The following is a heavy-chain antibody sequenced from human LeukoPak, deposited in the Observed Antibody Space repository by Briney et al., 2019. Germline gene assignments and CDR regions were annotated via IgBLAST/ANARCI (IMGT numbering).Heavy chain of an antibody. J-gene: IGHJ4*02. CDR1: GFTFDDYA. V-gene: IGHV3-9*01. D-gene: IGHD3-9*01. CDR2: ISWNSGSI. Sequence: PGGSLRLSCAASGFTFDDYAMHWVRQAPGKGLEWVSGISWNSGSIGYADSVKGRFTISRDNAKNSLYLQMSSLRAEDTALYYCARGGYGILTGYYTDFDYWGQGTLVTVSS. CDR3: ARGGYGILTGYYTDFDY.